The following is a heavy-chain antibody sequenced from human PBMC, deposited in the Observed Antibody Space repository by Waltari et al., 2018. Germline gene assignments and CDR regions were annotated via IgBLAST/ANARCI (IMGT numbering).Heavy chain of an antibody. V-gene: IGHV1-69*12. CDR1: GGTFSSYA. D-gene: IGHD2-21*02. J-gene: IGHJ3*02. CDR2: IIPIFGTA. CDR3: ARDRYCGGDCYFAFDI. Sequence: QVQLVQSGAEVKKPGSSVKVSCKASGGTFSSYAISWVRQAPGQGLEWMGGIIPIFGTANYAQKFQGRVTITADESTSTAYMELSSLRSEDTAVYYCARDRYCGGDCYFAFDIWGQVTMVTVSS.